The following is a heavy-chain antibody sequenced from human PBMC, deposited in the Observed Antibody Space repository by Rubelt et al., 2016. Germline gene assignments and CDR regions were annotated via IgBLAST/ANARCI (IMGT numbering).Heavy chain of an antibody. Sequence: QVQLVQSGAEVKKPGASVKVSCTASGYTFTSYAMHWVRQAPGQRLEWMGWINAGNGNPKYSQKFQGRVTITRETAAGTAYMELSSLRSEDTAVYYCARSKDTAMVTDADWYFDLWGRGTLVTVSS. J-gene: IGHJ2*01. CDR1: GYTFTSYA. CDR2: INAGNGNP. CDR3: ARSKDTAMVTDADWYFDL. V-gene: IGHV1-3*01. D-gene: IGHD5-18*01.